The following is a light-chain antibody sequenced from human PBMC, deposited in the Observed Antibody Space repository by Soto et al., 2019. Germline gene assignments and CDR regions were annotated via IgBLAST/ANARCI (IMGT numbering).Light chain of an antibody. Sequence: EIVLTQSPATLSLSPGERATLSCRASQSVSSYLAWYQQKPGQAPRLLIYDASNRATGIPARFSGSGSGTDFTLTISSLEPEDCAIYYCQQRSNWLTFGGGNKVEIK. CDR3: QQRSNWLT. CDR1: QSVSSY. J-gene: IGKJ4*01. V-gene: IGKV3-11*01. CDR2: DAS.